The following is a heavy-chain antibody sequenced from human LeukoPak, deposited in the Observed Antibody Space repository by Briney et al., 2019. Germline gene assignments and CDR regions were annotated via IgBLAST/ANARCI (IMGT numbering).Heavy chain of an antibody. J-gene: IGHJ4*02. CDR1: GGTFSSYA. CDR2: IIPIFGTA. V-gene: IGHV1-69*05. Sequence: SVKVSCKASGGTFSSYAISRVRQAPGQGLEWMGGIIPIFGTANYAQKFQGRVTITTDESTSTAYMELSSLRSEDTAVYYCARAVDYSNCLDYWGQGTLVTVSS. D-gene: IGHD4-11*01. CDR3: ARAVDYSNCLDY.